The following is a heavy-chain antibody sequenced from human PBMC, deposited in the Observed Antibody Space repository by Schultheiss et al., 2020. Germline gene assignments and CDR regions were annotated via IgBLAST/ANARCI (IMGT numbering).Heavy chain of an antibody. CDR3: ARDHGI. CDR1: GFTVSSNY. CDR2: IWYDGSNK. V-gene: IGHV3-33*08. Sequence: GGSLRLSCAASGFTVSSNYMSWVRQAPGKGLEWVAVIWYDGSNKYYADSVKGRFTISRDNAKNSLYLQMNSLRAEDTAVYYCARDHGIWGQGTMVTVSS. J-gene: IGHJ3*02.